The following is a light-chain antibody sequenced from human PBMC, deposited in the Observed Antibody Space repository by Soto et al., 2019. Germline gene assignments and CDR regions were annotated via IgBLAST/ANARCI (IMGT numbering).Light chain of an antibody. V-gene: IGLV2-23*01. Sequence: QSVLTQPASVSGSPGQSITISCTGTSSDVGSYNLVSWYQQHPGKAPKLMIYEGSKRPSGVSNRFSGYKSGSTASLTISGLQAEDEADYYCCSYAGSRSYVFGTGTKFTVL. CDR3: CSYAGSRSYV. J-gene: IGLJ1*01. CDR2: EGS. CDR1: SSDVGSYNL.